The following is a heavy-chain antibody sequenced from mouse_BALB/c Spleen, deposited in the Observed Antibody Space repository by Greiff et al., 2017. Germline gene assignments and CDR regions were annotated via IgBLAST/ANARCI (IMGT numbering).Heavy chain of an antibody. V-gene: IGHV5-12-2*01. Sequence: EVKLVESGGGLVQPGGSLKLSCAASGFTFSSYTMSWVRQTPEKRLEWVAYISNGGGSTYYPDTVKGRFTISRDNAKNTLYLQMSSLKSEDTAMYYCARLGPAWFAYWGQGTLVTVSA. CDR2: ISNGGGST. CDR1: GFTFSSYT. CDR3: ARLGPAWFAY. J-gene: IGHJ3*01.